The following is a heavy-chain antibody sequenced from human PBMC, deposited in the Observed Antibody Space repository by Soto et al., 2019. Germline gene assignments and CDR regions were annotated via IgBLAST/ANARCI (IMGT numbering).Heavy chain of an antibody. J-gene: IGHJ4*02. CDR1: GGSISSGDYY. CDR3: ARVLDTAMAFDY. Sequence: SETLSLTCTVSGGSISSGDYYWSWIRQPPGKGLEWIGYIYYSGSTYYNPSLKSRVTISADTSKNQFSLKLSSVTAADTAVYYCARVLDTAMAFDYWGQGTLVTVSS. D-gene: IGHD5-18*01. CDR2: IYYSGST. V-gene: IGHV4-30-4*01.